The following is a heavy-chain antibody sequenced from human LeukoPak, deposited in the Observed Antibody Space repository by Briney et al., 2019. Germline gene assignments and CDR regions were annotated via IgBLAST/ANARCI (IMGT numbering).Heavy chain of an antibody. CDR2: ISYDGSNK. CDR3: AKAGYSSSWYYFDY. V-gene: IGHV3-30*18. Sequence: GESLRLTCAASGFAFYTYALSWVRQAPGRGLEWVAVISYDGSNKYYADSVKGRFTISRDNSKNTLYLQMDSLRAEDTAVYYCAKAGYSSSWYYFDYWGQGTLVTVSS. J-gene: IGHJ4*02. CDR1: GFAFYTYA. D-gene: IGHD6-13*01.